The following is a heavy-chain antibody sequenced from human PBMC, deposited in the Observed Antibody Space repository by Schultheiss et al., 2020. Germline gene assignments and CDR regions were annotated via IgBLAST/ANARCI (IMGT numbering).Heavy chain of an antibody. CDR1: GGTFSSYA. CDR2: MNPNSGNT. V-gene: IGHV1-8*02. J-gene: IGHJ3*02. D-gene: IGHD2-2*03. CDR3: ARALDIVVVPGAFDI. Sequence: ASVKVSCKASGGTFSSYAISWVRQAPGQGLEWMGWMNPNSGNTGYAQKFQGRVTMTRNTSISTAYMELSSLRSEDTAVYYCARALDIVVVPGAFDIWGQGTMVTVSS.